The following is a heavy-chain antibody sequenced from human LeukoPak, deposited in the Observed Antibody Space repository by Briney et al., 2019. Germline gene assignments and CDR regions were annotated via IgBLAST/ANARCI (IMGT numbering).Heavy chain of an antibody. D-gene: IGHD3-3*01. V-gene: IGHV1-18*01. CDR2: ITTYNGNT. J-gene: IGHJ4*02. CDR1: GYTFRDFG. Sequence: ASVKVTCKASGYTFRDFGISWVRQAPGQGLEWMGWITTYNGNTNYIQKLQGRVTMTTDTSTSTAYMELRSLRSDDTAVYYCARGPYYDSWSGAGYWGQGTLVTVSS. CDR3: ARGPYYDSWSGAGY.